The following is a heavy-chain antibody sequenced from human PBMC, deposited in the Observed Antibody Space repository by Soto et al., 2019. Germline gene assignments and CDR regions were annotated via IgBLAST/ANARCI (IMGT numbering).Heavy chain of an antibody. D-gene: IGHD3-3*01. CDR1: GGTFSSYA. V-gene: IGHV1-69*13. J-gene: IGHJ6*02. CDR2: IIPIFGTA. CDR3: ARDPAGITIFGEGVYYGMDV. Sequence: GASVKVSCKASGGTFSSYAISWVRQAPGQGLEWMGGIIPIFGTANYAQKFQGRVTITADESTSTAYMELSSLRSEDTAVYYCARDPAGITIFGEGVYYGMDVWGQGTTVTVSS.